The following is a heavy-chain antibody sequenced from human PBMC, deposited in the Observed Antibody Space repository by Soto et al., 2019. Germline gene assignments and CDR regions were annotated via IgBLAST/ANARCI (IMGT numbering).Heavy chain of an antibody. Sequence: SVKVSCKSFGFTSSRSGVQWVRQARGQRLEWIGWVVVGSGYTNYAQNFQERVTFTTAMPTTTVYMELSSLRSDDTGVYYCTAPTVTTADVDSGADVWGQGATDTVAS. V-gene: IGHV1-58*01. CDR1: GFTSSRSG. CDR3: TAPTVTTADVDSGADV. D-gene: IGHD4-17*01. CDR2: VVVGSGYT. J-gene: IGHJ6*02.